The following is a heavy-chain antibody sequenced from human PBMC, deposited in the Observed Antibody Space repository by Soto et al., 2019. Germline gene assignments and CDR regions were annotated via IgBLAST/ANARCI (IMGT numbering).Heavy chain of an antibody. CDR3: ARESNHYQDFFQN. D-gene: IGHD2-2*01. J-gene: IGHJ4*02. CDR1: GYPFPSFE. Sequence: ASVKVSCKTSGYPFPSFEVHWVRQAPGQRPEWMGGISNAGSGNTKYSQKFQDRLTITGDKRATTVYMALSSLTSEDTATYYCARESNHYQDFFQNWGQGTQVTVSS. CDR2: ISNAGSGNT. V-gene: IGHV1-3*01.